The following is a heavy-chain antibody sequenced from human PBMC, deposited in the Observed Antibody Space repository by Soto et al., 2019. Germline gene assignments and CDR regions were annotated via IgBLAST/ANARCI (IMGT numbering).Heavy chain of an antibody. Sequence: QVHLVQSGAEVKKPGASVKVSCKASGYTFTSYDINWVRQVAGQGLEWMGWMNPNSGDTAYAQEFQGRVTMSRNTSISIAYMELSSMRPADTAVYYCARGLKMIRVFGLNTYYYSYMDVWGKGTTVTLSS. D-gene: IGHD3-10*01. CDR3: ARGLKMIRVFGLNTYYYSYMDV. V-gene: IGHV1-8*01. J-gene: IGHJ6*03. CDR2: MNPNSGDT. CDR1: GYTFTSYD.